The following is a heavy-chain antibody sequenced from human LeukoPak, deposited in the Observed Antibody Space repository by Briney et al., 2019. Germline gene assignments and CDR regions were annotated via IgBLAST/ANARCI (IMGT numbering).Heavy chain of an antibody. J-gene: IGHJ4*02. CDR3: GRDRVGSGWRRPFYFEN. D-gene: IGHD6-19*01. CDR1: GYTFTGYY. Sequence: GASVKVSCKPSGYTFTGYYLHWVRHAPGQALEWMGWINPNIGATMNAQKFQGRVTMTRDTSISTAYMEVNSLRSDDTAVCYCGRDRVGSGWRRPFYFENWGQGTLVTVSS. V-gene: IGHV1-2*02. CDR2: INPNIGAT.